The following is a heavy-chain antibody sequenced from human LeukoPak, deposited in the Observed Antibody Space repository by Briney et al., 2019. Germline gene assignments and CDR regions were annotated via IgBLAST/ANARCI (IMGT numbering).Heavy chain of an antibody. CDR3: ARVTNAVGWYFDI. CDR1: GGSISSGGHY. Sequence: SETLSLTCTVSGGSISSGGHYWSWIRQHPGKGLECIGYIYYTGSSYYNPSLSSRLTISVDASKNQFSLRLSSVTAADTAVYYCARVTNAVGWYFDIWGRGTLVTVSS. J-gene: IGHJ2*01. V-gene: IGHV4-31*03. CDR2: IYYTGSS. D-gene: IGHD4-11*01.